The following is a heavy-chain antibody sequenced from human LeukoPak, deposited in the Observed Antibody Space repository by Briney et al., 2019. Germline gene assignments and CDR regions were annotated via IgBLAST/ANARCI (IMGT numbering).Heavy chain of an antibody. D-gene: IGHD2-8*02. CDR1: GYSISSGYY. Sequence: SETLSLTCAVSGYSISSGYYWGWIRQPPGKGLEWIGSIYHSGSTYYNPSLKSRVTISVDTSKNQFSLKLSSVTAADTAVYYCARASLAVCAFDIWGQGTMVTVSS. V-gene: IGHV4-38-2*01. CDR3: ARASLAVCAFDI. J-gene: IGHJ3*02. CDR2: IYHSGST.